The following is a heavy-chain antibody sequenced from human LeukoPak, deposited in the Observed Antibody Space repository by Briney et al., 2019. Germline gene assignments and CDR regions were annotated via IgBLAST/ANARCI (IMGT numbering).Heavy chain of an antibody. CDR3: ARHSRQYQLLLEPFDP. CDR2: IYPGGSDT. J-gene: IGHJ5*02. D-gene: IGHD2-2*01. V-gene: IGHV5-51*01. Sequence: GESPKISCKGSGYSFTSYWIGWVRQMPGKGVEGMGIIYPGGSDTRYSPSFQGQVTISADKSISTASLQWSRLKAADTAMYYCARHSRQYQLLLEPFDPWGQGTLVTVSS. CDR1: GYSFTSYW.